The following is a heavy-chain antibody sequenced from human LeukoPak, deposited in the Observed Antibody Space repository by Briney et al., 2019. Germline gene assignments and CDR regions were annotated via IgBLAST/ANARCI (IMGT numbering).Heavy chain of an antibody. Sequence: PSETLSLTCTVSGVPITTFYWGWIRQPPGKGLEWIGSVSYAGSTNYNPSLKSRVTLSIDTSNNQFSLRLSSVTTADTGLYFCARDRTRDGYNYGGSSYYYGLDVWGRGTTVSVSS. CDR2: VSYAGST. D-gene: IGHD5-24*01. CDR1: GVPITTFY. CDR3: ARDRTRDGYNYGGSSYYYGLDV. V-gene: IGHV4-59*01. J-gene: IGHJ6*02.